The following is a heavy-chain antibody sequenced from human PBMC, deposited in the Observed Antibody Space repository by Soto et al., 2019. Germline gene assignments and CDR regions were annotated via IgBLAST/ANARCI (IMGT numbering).Heavy chain of an antibody. CDR3: ARALHYYGSGSFNQGVDY. J-gene: IGHJ4*02. CDR1: GYTFTSYG. CDR2: ISAYNGNT. Sequence: ASVKVSCKASGYTFTSYGISWVRQAPGQGLEWMGWISAYNGNTNYAQKLQGRVTMTTDTSTSTAYMELRSLRSDDTAVYYCARALHYYGSGSFNQGVDYWGQGTLVTVSS. V-gene: IGHV1-18*01. D-gene: IGHD3-10*01.